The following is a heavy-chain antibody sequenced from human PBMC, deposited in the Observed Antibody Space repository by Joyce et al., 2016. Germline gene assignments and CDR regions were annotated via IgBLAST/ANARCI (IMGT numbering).Heavy chain of an antibody. J-gene: IGHJ3*01. CDR1: GGSMINQY. CDR3: ARGGPSDAFDV. CDR2: IYSNGIT. Sequence: QVQMQESGPGLVKPSETLSLTCSVSGGSMINQYWSWIRQPPGKVLEWIGYIYSNGITNSDPSLKSRVAMLVDTSKNQFSLSLSSVTVADTAVYYCARGGPSDAFDVWGQGTMIAVSS. V-gene: IGHV4-59*11.